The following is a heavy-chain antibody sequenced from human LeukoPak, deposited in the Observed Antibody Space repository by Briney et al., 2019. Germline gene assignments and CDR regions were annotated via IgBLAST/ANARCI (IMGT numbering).Heavy chain of an antibody. CDR2: IYYSGST. V-gene: IGHV4-31*03. Sequence: SETLSLTCTVSGGSISSGGYYWSWIRQHPGKGLEWIGYIYYSGSTYYNPSLKSRVTISVDTSKNQFSLKLSSVTAADTAEYYCARVRISSGWSHDAFDIWGQGTMVTVSS. CDR1: GGSISSGGYY. CDR3: ARVRISSGWSHDAFDI. J-gene: IGHJ3*02. D-gene: IGHD6-19*01.